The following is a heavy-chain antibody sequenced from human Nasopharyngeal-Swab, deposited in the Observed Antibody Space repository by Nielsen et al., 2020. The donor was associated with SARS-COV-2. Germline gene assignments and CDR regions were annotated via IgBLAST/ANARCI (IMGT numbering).Heavy chain of an antibody. V-gene: IGHV3-15*07. CDR1: GFTFSNAW. D-gene: IGHD3-22*01. CDR3: AKVLEAAYYYDSSGYPYFDY. J-gene: IGHJ4*02. Sequence: GESLKISCAASGFTFSNAWMNWVRQAPGKGLEWVGRIKSKTDGGTTDYAAPVKGRFTISRDDSKNTLYLQMNSLKTEDTAVYYCAKVLEAAYYYDSSGYPYFDYWGQGTLVTVSS. CDR2: IKSKTDGGTT.